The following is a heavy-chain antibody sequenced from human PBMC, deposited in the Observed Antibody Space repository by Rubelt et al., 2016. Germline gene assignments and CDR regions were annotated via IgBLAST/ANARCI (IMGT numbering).Heavy chain of an antibody. D-gene: IGHD6-13*01. J-gene: IGHJ4*02. CDR3: AKDRYSSSQGTPDY. V-gene: IGHV3-23*04. Sequence: VQLVESGGGVVQPGRSLRLSCAASGFTFSSYGMHWVRQAPGKGLEWVSAISGSGGSTYYADSVKGRFTISRDNSKNTLYLQMNSRRAEDTAVYYCAKDRYSSSQGTPDYWGQGTLVTVSS. CDR2: ISGSGGST. CDR1: GFTFSSYG.